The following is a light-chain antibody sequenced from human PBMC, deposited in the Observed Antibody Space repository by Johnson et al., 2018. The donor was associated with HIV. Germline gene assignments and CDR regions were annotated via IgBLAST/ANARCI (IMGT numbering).Light chain of an antibody. CDR2: ENN. CDR1: SSNIGNNY. V-gene: IGLV1-51*02. J-gene: IGLJ1*01. Sequence: QSVLSQPPSVSAAPGQKVTISCSGSSSNIGNNYVSWYQQLPGTAPKLLIYENNKRPSGIPDRFSASKSGTSASLGITGLQTGEADYYCGTWDRSLTAHYVFGTGTKVTVL. CDR3: GTWDRSLTAHYV.